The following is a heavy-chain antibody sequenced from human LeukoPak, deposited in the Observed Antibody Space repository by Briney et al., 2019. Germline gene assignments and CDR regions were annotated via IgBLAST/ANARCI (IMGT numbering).Heavy chain of an antibody. Sequence: ASVKVSCKASGYTFTGYYMHWVRQAPGQGLEWMGWINPNSGGTNYAQKLQGRVTMTRDTSISTAYMELSRLKSDDTAVYCCARGKHFDSNGYYEAFYFDHWGQGTLVTVSS. CDR1: GYTFTGYY. CDR2: INPNSGGT. D-gene: IGHD3-22*01. CDR3: ARGKHFDSNGYYEAFYFDH. V-gene: IGHV1-2*02. J-gene: IGHJ4*02.